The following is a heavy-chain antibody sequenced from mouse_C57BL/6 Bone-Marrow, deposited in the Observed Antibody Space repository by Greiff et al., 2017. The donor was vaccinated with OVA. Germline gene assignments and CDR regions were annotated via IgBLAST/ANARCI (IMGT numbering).Heavy chain of an antibody. V-gene: IGHV1-53*01. CDR2: INPGNGGT. J-gene: IGHJ2*01. Sequence: QVQLQQSGTELVKPGASVKLSCKASGYTFTSYWMHWVKQRPGQGLEWIGNINPGNGGTNYNEKFKSKATLTVDKASSTAYMQLSSLSSEYSSVYWCAWETAVQSWVVFDYWGQGTTLTVSS. CDR3: AWETAVQSWVVFDY. CDR1: GYTFTSYW. D-gene: IGHD1-1*02.